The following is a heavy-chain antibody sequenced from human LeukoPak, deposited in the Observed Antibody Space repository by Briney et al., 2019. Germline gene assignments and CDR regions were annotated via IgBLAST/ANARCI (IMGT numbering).Heavy chain of an antibody. CDR1: GFTFSTHW. D-gene: IGHD3-10*01. CDR3: ARVSSLWSFDY. CDR2: ISPDGSRT. Sequence: PGRSLRLSCAASGFTFSTHWMHWVRQTPGKGLVWVSRISPDGSRTAYADSVKGRFTISRDNARDTLYLQLNSLGAEDTAVYYCARVSSLWSFDYWGQGTLVTVSS. V-gene: IGHV3-74*01. J-gene: IGHJ4*02.